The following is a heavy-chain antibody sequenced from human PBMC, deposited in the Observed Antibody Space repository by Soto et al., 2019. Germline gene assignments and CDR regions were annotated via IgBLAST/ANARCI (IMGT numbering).Heavy chain of an antibody. CDR1: GFTFSSYA. CDR2: ISGSGGST. Sequence: GGSLRLSCAASGFTFSSYAMSWVRQAPGKGLEWVSAISGSGGSTYYADSVKGRFTISRDNSKNTLYLQMNSLRAEDTAVYYCAKSGSRPRGYYYYGMDVWGQGTTVTVYS. V-gene: IGHV3-23*01. J-gene: IGHJ6*02. D-gene: IGHD3-10*01. CDR3: AKSGSRPRGYYYYGMDV.